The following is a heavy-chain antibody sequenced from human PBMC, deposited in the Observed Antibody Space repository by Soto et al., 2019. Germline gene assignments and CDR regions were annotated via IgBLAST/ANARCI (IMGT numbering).Heavy chain of an antibody. CDR2: ISHDGSKQ. D-gene: IGHD3-16*01. J-gene: IGHJ4*02. Sequence: QVQLVESGGGVVQPGRSLRLSCAGSGFTFSNYGMHWVRQAPGKGLEWVAVISHDGSKQYYIDSVKGRFTIARDNSKNTLYVKMNSLRPEDTGIYYCAKHGGVPAVDYWGQGTLVTVSS. CDR3: AKHGGVPAVDY. CDR1: GFTFSNYG. V-gene: IGHV3-30*18.